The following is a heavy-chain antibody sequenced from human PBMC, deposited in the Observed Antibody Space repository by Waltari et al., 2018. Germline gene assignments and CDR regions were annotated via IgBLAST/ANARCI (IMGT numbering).Heavy chain of an antibody. D-gene: IGHD2-15*01. J-gene: IGHJ2*01. CDR1: GFIFSDHY. Sequence: EVQMVESGGGLVQPGGSLRLSCAASGFIFSDHYMDWVRQAPGKGLEWFARSRNKAMSYTIGYAASVKGRFTISRDDSNNSLYLQMNTLQTEDTAVYYCARGLGGRYFDFWGRGTLVTVSS. V-gene: IGHV3-72*01. CDR3: ARGLGGRYFDF. CDR2: SRNKAMSYTI.